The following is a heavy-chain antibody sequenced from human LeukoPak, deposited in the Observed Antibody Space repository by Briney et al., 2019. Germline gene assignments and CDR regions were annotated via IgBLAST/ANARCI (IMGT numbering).Heavy chain of an antibody. CDR1: GFTFSSYS. V-gene: IGHV3-48*04. D-gene: IGHD3-3*01. CDR3: ASDFWSGYYSFDY. CDR2: ISSSSSTI. Sequence: PGGSLRLSCAASGFTFSSYSMNWVRQAPGEGLEWVSYISSSSSTIYYADSVKGRFTISRDNAKNSLYLQMNSLRAEDTAVYYCASDFWSGYYSFDYWGQGTLVTVSS. J-gene: IGHJ4*02.